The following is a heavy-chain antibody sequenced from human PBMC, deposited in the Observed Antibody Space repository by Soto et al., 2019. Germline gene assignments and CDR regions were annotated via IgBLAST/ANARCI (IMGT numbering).Heavy chain of an antibody. Sequence: ASVKVSCKASGYIFTDYYMHWVRQAPGQELEWMGRINAYSGNTNYAQRLQGRVTMTTDTSTSTAYMDLRSLRSDDTAVYYCARKGPPVLDWGQGTLVTVSS. CDR1: GYIFTDYY. CDR2: INAYSGNT. V-gene: IGHV1-18*04. CDR3: ARKGPPVLD. J-gene: IGHJ4*02.